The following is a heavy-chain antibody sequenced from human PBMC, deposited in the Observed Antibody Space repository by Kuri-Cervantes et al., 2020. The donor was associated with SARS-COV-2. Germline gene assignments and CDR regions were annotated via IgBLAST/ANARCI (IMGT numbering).Heavy chain of an antibody. D-gene: IGHD2-21*01. CDR2: ISFDGNNK. CDR1: GFSFSNYG. CDR3: AKDRAGVHDF. V-gene: IGHV3-30*18. Sequence: GESLKISCAASGFSFSNYGMHWVRQAPGKGLEWVALISFDGNNKYYADSVKGRFTVSRDNSKNTLFLQMNSLRAEDTAIYYCAKDRAGVHDFWGQGTLVTVSS. J-gene: IGHJ4*02.